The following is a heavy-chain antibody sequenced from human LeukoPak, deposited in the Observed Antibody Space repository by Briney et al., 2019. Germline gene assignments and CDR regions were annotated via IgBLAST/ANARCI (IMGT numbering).Heavy chain of an antibody. CDR3: ARPSGVGATLYYFDQ. Sequence: GASVKVSCKASGYTFTDYYMRWVRQAPGQGFEWMGIINPITGRTSYAQEFQGRVTMTRDTSTSTFYMALSSLRSEDTAVYYCARPSGVGATLYYFDQWGQGTLVTVSS. J-gene: IGHJ4*02. V-gene: IGHV1-46*01. CDR1: GYTFTDYY. D-gene: IGHD1-26*01. CDR2: INPITGRT.